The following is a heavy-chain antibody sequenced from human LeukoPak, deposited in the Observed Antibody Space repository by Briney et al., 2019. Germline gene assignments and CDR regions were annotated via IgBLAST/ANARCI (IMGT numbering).Heavy chain of an antibody. Sequence: GGSLRLSCAASGFTFSSYAMSWVRQAPGKGLEWVSAISGSGGSTYYADSVKGRFTISRDNSKNTLYLQMNSLRAEDTAVYYCARVLGGSGSTTAFDYWGQGTLVTVSS. CDR2: ISGSGGST. V-gene: IGHV3-23*01. CDR1: GFTFSSYA. D-gene: IGHD3-10*01. CDR3: ARVLGGSGSTTAFDY. J-gene: IGHJ4*02.